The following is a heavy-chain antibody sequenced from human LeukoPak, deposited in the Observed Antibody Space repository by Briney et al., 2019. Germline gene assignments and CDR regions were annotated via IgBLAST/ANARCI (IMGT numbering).Heavy chain of an antibody. J-gene: IGHJ4*02. V-gene: IGHV4-39*01. D-gene: IGHD6-19*01. CDR3: ARGPSSGWYLPPGPFDY. CDR1: GGSISSSSYY. Sequence: SETLSLTCTVSGGSISSSSYYWGWIRQPPGKGLELIGSIYYSGSTYYNPSLKSRVTISVDTSKNQFSLKLSSVTAADTAVYYCARGPSSGWYLPPGPFDYWGQGTLVTVSS. CDR2: IYYSGST.